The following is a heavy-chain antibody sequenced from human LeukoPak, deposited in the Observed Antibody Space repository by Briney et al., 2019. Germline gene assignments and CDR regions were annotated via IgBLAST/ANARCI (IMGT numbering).Heavy chain of an antibody. V-gene: IGHV1-18*01. Sequence: ASVKVSCKASGYTFTNYGISWVRQAPGQGPEWMGWISTYNGNTNYVQKLQDRVTMTTDTSTSTAYMELRSLRSDDTALYYCARGWELSIWGQGTMVTVSS. D-gene: IGHD3-10*01. CDR1: GYTFTNYG. CDR3: ARGWELSI. CDR2: ISTYNGNT. J-gene: IGHJ3*02.